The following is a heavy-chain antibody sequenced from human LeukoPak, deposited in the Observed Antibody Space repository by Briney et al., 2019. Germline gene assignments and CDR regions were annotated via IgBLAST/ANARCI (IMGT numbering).Heavy chain of an antibody. CDR1: GGSISSGGYY. J-gene: IGHJ5*02. Sequence: SSETLSLTCTVSGGSISSGGYYWSWIRQPPGKGLEWIGYIYHSGSTYYNPSLKSRVTISVDTSKNQFSLKLSSVTAADTAVYYCARAGRRYCSSTSCHNWFDPWGQGTLVTVSS. V-gene: IGHV4-30-2*01. CDR2: IYHSGST. CDR3: ARAGRRYCSSTSCHNWFDP. D-gene: IGHD2-2*01.